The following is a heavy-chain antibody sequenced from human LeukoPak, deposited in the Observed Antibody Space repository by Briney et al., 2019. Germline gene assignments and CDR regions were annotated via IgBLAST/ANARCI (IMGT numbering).Heavy chain of an antibody. V-gene: IGHV3-23*01. CDR2: LSGSGANT. CDR3: AKGQLWSGVAYFDY. D-gene: IGHD3-10*01. J-gene: IGHJ4*02. CDR1: GFTFSSYA. Sequence: GGSLRLSCAASGFTFSSYAMSWVRQAPGKGLEWVSALSGSGANTYYADSVKGRFTISRDNSKNTLYLQVNSLRAEDTAVYYCAKGQLWSGVAYFDYWGQGTLATVSS.